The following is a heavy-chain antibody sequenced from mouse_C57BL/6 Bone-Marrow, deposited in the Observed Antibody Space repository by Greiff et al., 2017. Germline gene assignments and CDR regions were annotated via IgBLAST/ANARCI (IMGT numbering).Heavy chain of an antibody. D-gene: IGHD2-4*01. V-gene: IGHV1-55*01. CDR3: ARGDYDLFAY. CDR1: GYTFTSYW. Sequence: QVQLQQPGAELVKPGASVKMSCKASGYTFTSYWITWVKQRPGQGLEWIGDIYPGSGSTNYNEKLKCQSTLNVDTSSSTAYMQLSSLTSKDSAVYYCARGDYDLFAYWGQGTLVTVSA. J-gene: IGHJ3*01. CDR2: IYPGSGST.